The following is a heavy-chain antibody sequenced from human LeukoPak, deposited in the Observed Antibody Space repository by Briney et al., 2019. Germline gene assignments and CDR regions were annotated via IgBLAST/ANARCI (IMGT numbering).Heavy chain of an antibody. D-gene: IGHD6-13*01. CDR1: GGSFSGYY. Sequence: SETLSLTCAVYGGSFSGYYWSWIRQPPGKGLEWVGEINHSGSTNYNPSLKSRVTISVDTSKNQFSLKLSSVTAADTAVYYCARGQQRLVPPTPPTDYWGQGTLVTVSS. J-gene: IGHJ4*02. CDR3: ARGQQRLVPPTPPTDY. CDR2: INHSGST. V-gene: IGHV4-34*01.